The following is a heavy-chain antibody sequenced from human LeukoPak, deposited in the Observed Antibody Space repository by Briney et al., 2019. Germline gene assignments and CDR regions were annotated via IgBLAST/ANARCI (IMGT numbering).Heavy chain of an antibody. J-gene: IGHJ4*02. CDR2: ITGSGSGA. D-gene: IGHD1-1*01. V-gene: IGHV3-23*01. CDR1: GFTFSSFA. CDR3: AKGKRYPDY. Sequence: GGSLRLSCAASGFTFSSFAINWVRQAPGKGLEWVSVITGSGSGADYADSVKGRFTISRDNSQNTVHLQMNSLRAEDTAVYYCAKGKRYPDYWGQGTLVTVSS.